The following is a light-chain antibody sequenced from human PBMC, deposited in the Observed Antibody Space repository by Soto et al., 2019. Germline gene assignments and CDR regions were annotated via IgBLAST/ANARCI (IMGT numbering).Light chain of an antibody. J-gene: IGLJ1*01. V-gene: IGLV2-14*01. CDR1: RNDIGVYDF. CDR2: EVT. Sequence: QSVLTQPASVSGSPGQSITISCTGTRNDIGVYDFVSWYQQHPGKAPKLMIYEVTNRPSGVSIRFSGSKSGNTASLTISGLQAEDEADYYCSSYTSSIYVFGTGTKVTVL. CDR3: SSYTSSIYV.